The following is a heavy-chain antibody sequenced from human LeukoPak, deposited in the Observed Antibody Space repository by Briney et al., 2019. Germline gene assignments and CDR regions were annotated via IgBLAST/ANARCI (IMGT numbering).Heavy chain of an antibody. CDR2: ISSNGDNT. CDR3: VKGRDITMVRGAFDY. D-gene: IGHD3-10*01. CDR1: GFTFSFYT. Sequence: GGSLRLSCSASGFTFSFYTMHWVRQAPGKGLEYVSTISSNGDNTYYADSVKGRFTISRDNSKNTLYLQMSSLRAADTAVYYCVKGRDITMVRGAFDYWGQGTLVTVSS. J-gene: IGHJ4*02. V-gene: IGHV3-64D*06.